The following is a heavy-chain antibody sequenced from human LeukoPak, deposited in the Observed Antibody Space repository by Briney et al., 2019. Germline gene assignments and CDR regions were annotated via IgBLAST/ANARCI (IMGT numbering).Heavy chain of an antibody. D-gene: IGHD4-17*01. J-gene: IGHJ6*02. CDR3: ARDKWDGDYEYYYYGMDV. Sequence: GASVKVSCKASGYTFTSYAMHWVRQAPGQRLEWMGWINAGNGNTKYSQKFQGRVTITRDTSASTAYMELSSLRSEDTAVYYCARDKWDGDYEYYYYGMDVWGQGTTVTVSS. V-gene: IGHV1-3*01. CDR2: INAGNGNT. CDR1: GYTFTSYA.